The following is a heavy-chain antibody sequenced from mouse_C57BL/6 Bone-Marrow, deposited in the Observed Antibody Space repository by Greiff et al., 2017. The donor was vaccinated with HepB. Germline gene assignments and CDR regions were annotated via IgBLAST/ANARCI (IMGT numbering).Heavy chain of an antibody. CDR3: ARSPFITTVVAHFDY. D-gene: IGHD1-1*01. CDR2: IHPNSGST. Sequence: QVQLQQSGAELVKPGASVKLSCKASGYTFTSYWMHWVKQRPGQGLEWIGMIHPNSGSTNYNEKFKSKATLTVDKSSSTAYMQLSSLTSEDSAVYYCARSPFITTVVAHFDYWGQGTTLTVSS. CDR1: GYTFTSYW. V-gene: IGHV1-64*01. J-gene: IGHJ2*01.